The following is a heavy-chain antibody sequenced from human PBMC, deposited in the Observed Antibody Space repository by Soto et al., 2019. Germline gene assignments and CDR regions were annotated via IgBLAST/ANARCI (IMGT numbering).Heavy chain of an antibody. CDR1: GDSISSGNW. V-gene: IGHV4-4*02. CDR2: IHHSGST. CDR3: ARSQVGTYYDSFDAFDI. J-gene: IGHJ3*02. D-gene: IGHD3-3*01. Sequence: NPSETLALTCAVSGDSISSGNWWIGVRQPPGKGLEWIGEIHHSGSTYYNPSLKSRVTISVDRSKNQFSLKLSSVTAADTAVYYCARSQVGTYYDSFDAFDIWGQGTMVTVSS.